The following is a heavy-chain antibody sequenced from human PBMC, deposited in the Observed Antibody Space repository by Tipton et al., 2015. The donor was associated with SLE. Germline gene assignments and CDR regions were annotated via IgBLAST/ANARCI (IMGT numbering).Heavy chain of an antibody. J-gene: IGHJ4*02. Sequence: TLSLTCAVYGGSFSGYYWSWIRQPPGKGLEWIGEINHSGSTNYNPSLKSRVTISGDTSKNEFSLKLNSVTAADTAVYYCVRGPRGSSGYPNWGQGTLVTVSS. D-gene: IGHD3-22*01. CDR3: VRGPRGSSGYPN. CDR1: GGSFSGYY. CDR2: INHSGST. V-gene: IGHV4-34*01.